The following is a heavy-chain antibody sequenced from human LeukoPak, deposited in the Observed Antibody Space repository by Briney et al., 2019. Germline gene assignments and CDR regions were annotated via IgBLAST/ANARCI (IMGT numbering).Heavy chain of an antibody. CDR2: IHYSGST. V-gene: IGHV4-39*07. CDR1: GDSIRSSTYY. Sequence: SETLSLTCTVSGDSIRSSTYYWGWIRQPPGKGLEWIGSIHYSGSTYNNPSLKSRVTISVDTSKNQFSLKLSSVTAADTAVYYCAREVRWWANYYYYYYMDVWGKGTTVTVSS. J-gene: IGHJ6*03. CDR3: AREVRWWANYYYYYYMDV. D-gene: IGHD2-15*01.